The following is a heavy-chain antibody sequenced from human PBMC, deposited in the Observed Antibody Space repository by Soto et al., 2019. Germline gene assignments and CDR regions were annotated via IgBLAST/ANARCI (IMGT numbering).Heavy chain of an antibody. Sequence: GASVKVSCKASGGTFSSYAISWVRQAPGQGLEWMGGIIPIFGTANYAQKFQGRVTITADESTSTAYMELSSLRSEDTAVYYCARVRLYCSSTSCYNSQGFDYWGQGTLVTVS. CDR2: IIPIFGTA. CDR3: ARVRLYCSSTSCYNSQGFDY. J-gene: IGHJ4*02. V-gene: IGHV1-69*13. D-gene: IGHD2-2*02. CDR1: GGTFSSYA.